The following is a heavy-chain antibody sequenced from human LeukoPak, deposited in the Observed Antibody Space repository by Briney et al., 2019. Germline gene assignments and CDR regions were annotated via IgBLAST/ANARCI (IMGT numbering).Heavy chain of an antibody. CDR2: ISAYNGKT. D-gene: IGHD1-1*01. J-gene: IGHJ4*02. Sequence: ASVKVSRKASGYTFTNYGISWVRQAPGQGLEWMGWISAYNGKTNYAQKLQGRVTMTTDASTSTAYMELRSLRSDDTAVYYCARMNGSQFDYWGQGTLVTVSS. CDR1: GYTFTNYG. CDR3: ARMNGSQFDY. V-gene: IGHV1-18*04.